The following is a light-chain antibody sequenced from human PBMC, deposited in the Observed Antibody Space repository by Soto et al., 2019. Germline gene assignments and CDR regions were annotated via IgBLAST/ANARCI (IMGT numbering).Light chain of an antibody. CDR2: DST. V-gene: IGKV3-11*01. CDR3: QQRNVWPPIT. Sequence: VLTQSPATLSLSPGERATLSCRASQSIHTSLAWYQQKPGQPPRLVVYDSTLRANGVTDRFGGSRSGTEFTLTINNLEPEDFAVYYCQQRNVWPPITFGQGTRLE. CDR1: QSIHTS. J-gene: IGKJ5*01.